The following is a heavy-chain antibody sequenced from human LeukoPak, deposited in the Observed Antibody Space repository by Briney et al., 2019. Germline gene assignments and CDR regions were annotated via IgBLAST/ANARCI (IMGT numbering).Heavy chain of an antibody. D-gene: IGHD3-3*01. CDR2: ISAYNGNT. CDR3: ARDSSYYDFWSGYLVY. V-gene: IGHV1-18*01. CDR1: GYTFTSYG. Sequence: ASVKVSCKASGYTFTSYGISWVRQAPGQGLEWMGWISAYNGNTNYAQKFQGRVTMTRDTSISTAYMELSRLRSDDTAVYYCARDSSYYDFWSGYLVYWGQGTLVTVSS. J-gene: IGHJ4*02.